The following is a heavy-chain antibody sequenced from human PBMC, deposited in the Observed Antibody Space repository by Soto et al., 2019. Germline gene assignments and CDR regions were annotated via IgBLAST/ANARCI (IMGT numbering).Heavy chain of an antibody. J-gene: IGHJ4*02. CDR1: GFTFDDFA. V-gene: IGHV3-9*01. CDR2: ISWNSGGI. CDR3: AKDVVAFLGNYFDS. D-gene: IGHD3-3*02. Sequence: EVQLVESGGGLVQPGRSLRLSCAASGFTFDDFAMHWVRQVPGKGLEWVSGISWNSGGIDYADSVQGRFTISRDNAKNSLYLQMDSLRTEDTALYYCAKDVVAFLGNYFDSWGQGTLVTVSS.